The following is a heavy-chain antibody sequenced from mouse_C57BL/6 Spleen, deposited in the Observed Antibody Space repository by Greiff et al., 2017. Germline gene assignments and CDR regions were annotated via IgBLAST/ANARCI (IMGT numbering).Heavy chain of an antibody. V-gene: IGHV1-72*01. CDR1: GYTFTSYW. CDR2: IDPNSGGT. J-gene: IGHJ1*03. CDR3: ARSEYYGSMWYFEV. D-gene: IGHD1-1*01. Sequence: VKLMESGAELVKPGASVKLSCKASGYTFTSYWMHWVKQRPGRGLEWIGRIDPNSGGTKYNEKFKSKATLTVDKPSSTAYMQLSSLTSEDSAVYYCARSEYYGSMWYFEVWGTGTTVTVSS.